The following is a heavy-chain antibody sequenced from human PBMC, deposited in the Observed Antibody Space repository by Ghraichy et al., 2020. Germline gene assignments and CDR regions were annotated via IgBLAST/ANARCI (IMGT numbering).Heavy chain of an antibody. CDR3: ARDSDTAMVTGFYNGMDV. CDR1: GGSISSYY. Sequence: SETLSLTCTVSGGSISSYYWSWIRQPPGKGLEWIGYIYYSGSTNYNPSLKSRVTISVDTSKNQFSLKLSSVTAADTAVYYCARDSDTAMVTGFYNGMDVWGQGTTVTVSS. CDR2: IYYSGST. V-gene: IGHV4-59*01. D-gene: IGHD5-18*01. J-gene: IGHJ6*02.